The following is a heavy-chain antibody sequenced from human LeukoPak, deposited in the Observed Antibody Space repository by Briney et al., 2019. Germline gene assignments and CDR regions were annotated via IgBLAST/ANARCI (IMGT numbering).Heavy chain of an antibody. CDR2: IYYSGRT. CDR3: ARHWTAINRYGPYDAFDI. V-gene: IGHV4-39*01. D-gene: IGHD5-18*01. J-gene: IGHJ3*02. Sequence: PSETLSLTCTVSGVSISSSDYYWGWIRQPPGKGLEWIGSIYYSGRTYYNPPLKSRVSISEDTSKNQFSLKLSSVTAADSAVYYCARHWTAINRYGPYDAFDIWGQGTMVTVSS. CDR1: GVSISSSDYY.